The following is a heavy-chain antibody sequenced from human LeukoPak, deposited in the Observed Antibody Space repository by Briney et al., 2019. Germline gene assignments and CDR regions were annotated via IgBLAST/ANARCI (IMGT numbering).Heavy chain of an antibody. CDR1: GYTLTELS. D-gene: IGHD4-17*01. J-gene: IGHJ1*01. V-gene: IGHV1-24*01. CDR3: ATVLFTMGYGGNSAYFQH. Sequence: ASVKVSCKVSGYTLTELSMHWVRQAPGKGLEWRGGFDPEDGETIYAQKFQGRVTMTEDTSTDTAYMELSSLRSEDTAVYYCATVLFTMGYGGNSAYFQHWGQGTLVTVSS. CDR2: FDPEDGET.